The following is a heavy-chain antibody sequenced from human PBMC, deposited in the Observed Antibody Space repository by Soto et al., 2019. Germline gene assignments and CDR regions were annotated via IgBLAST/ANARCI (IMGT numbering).Heavy chain of an antibody. CDR2: IYYSGTT. V-gene: IGHV4-59*01. Sequence: PSETLSLTCSVSGGSISNNYCTWIRQPPGKGLQWIGYIYYSGTTNYNPSLKSRVTISVDTSKNQFSLKLSSVTAADTAVYYCARRRWLQFSYFDYWGQGTLVTVSS. J-gene: IGHJ4*02. CDR1: GGSISNNY. CDR3: ARRRWLQFSYFDY. D-gene: IGHD5-12*01.